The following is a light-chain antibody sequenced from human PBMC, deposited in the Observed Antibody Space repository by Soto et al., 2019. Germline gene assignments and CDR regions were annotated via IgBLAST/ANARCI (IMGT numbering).Light chain of an antibody. CDR2: GAS. J-gene: IGKJ5*01. CDR3: QQRSSWPFT. CDR1: QSVDSY. Sequence: EIVLTQSPASLSLSPGERATLSCRASQSVDSYLVWYQQKPGQAPRLLIFGASNRATGIPARFSGSGSGTDFTLTINSLEPEDFAVFYCQQRSSWPFTFGQGTRLEIK. V-gene: IGKV3-11*01.